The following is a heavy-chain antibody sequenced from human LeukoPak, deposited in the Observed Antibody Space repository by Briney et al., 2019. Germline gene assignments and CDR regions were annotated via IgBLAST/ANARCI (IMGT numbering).Heavy chain of an antibody. J-gene: IGHJ3*02. CDR3: ASTYLLDYYDSTGDAFDI. CDR2: IYYSGST. D-gene: IGHD3-22*01. Sequence: SETLSLTCSVSGGSIRANTNFWGWNSSNYWGWIRQHPGKGLEWIGYIYYSGSTYYNPSLKSRVTISVDTSKNQFSLKLSSVTAADTAVYYCASTYLLDYYDSTGDAFDIWGQGTMVTVSS. CDR1: GGSIRANTNFWGWNSSNY. V-gene: IGHV4-31*03.